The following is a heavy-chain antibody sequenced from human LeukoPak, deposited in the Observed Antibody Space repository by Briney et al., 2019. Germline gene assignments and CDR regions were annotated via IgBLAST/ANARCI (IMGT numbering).Heavy chain of an antibody. CDR2: ISSSGSTI. Sequence: PGGSLRLSCAASGFTFSSYEMNWVRQAPGKGLEWVSYISSSGSTIYYADSVKGRFTISRDNAKNSLYLQMNSLRAEDTAVYYCGKVVYYGSGGEYYYYMDVWGKGTTVTVSS. CDR1: GFTFSSYE. J-gene: IGHJ6*03. V-gene: IGHV3-48*03. CDR3: GKVVYYGSGGEYYYYMDV. D-gene: IGHD3-10*01.